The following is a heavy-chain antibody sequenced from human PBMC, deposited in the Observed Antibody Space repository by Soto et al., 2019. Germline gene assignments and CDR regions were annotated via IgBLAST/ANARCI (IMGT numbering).Heavy chain of an antibody. CDR3: ATGDSTTSSTSTLYYYYGMDV. J-gene: IGHJ6*02. CDR1: GFTFSSYA. CDR2: ISGSGGST. V-gene: IGHV3-23*01. D-gene: IGHD2-2*01. Sequence: GGSLRLSCAASGFTFSSYAMSWVRQAPGKGLEWVSAISGSGGSTYYADSVKGRFTISRDNSKNTLYLQMNSPRAEDTAVYYCATGDSTTSSTSTLYYYYGMDVWGQGTTVTVSS.